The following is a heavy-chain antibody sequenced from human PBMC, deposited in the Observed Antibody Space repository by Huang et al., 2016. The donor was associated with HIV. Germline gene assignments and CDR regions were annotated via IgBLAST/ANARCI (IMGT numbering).Heavy chain of an antibody. J-gene: IGHJ4*02. D-gene: IGHD3-10*01. Sequence: QVQLVQSGAEVKKPGASVNVSCKASGYTFTDYAMHWVRQAPGQRLEWMGWMNGGNGNTKYSQKFQGRVTITRDTSATTAYMELSSLRSEDTAVYYCARFRGDYWGQGTLVTVSS. CDR2: MNGGNGNT. CDR3: ARFRGDY. V-gene: IGHV1-3*01. CDR1: GYTFTDYA.